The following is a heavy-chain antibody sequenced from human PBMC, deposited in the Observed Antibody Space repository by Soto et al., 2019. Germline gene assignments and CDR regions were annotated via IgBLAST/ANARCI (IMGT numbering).Heavy chain of an antibody. CDR1: GFPFRSYE. CDR3: ARDQEVHDSRGHKIRAMDV. Sequence: GGSLRLSCAASGFPFRSYEMNWVRQAPGQGLEWISYISESGSSMYYADSVKGRFAISRDNAKNSLYLQMNSLRAEDTAVYYCARDQEVHDSRGHKIRAMDVWGQGTTVTVSS. CDR2: ISESGSSM. V-gene: IGHV3-48*03. J-gene: IGHJ6*02. D-gene: IGHD6-19*01.